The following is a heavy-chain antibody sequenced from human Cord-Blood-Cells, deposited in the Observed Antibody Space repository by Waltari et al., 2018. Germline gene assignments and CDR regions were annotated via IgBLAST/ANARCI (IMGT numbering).Heavy chain of an antibody. J-gene: IGHJ4*02. CDR1: GYTFTSYA. D-gene: IGHD6-13*01. CDR3: ARDGSSSLDY. V-gene: IGHV1-3*02. Sequence: QVQLVQSGAEVKKPGASVKVSCKASGYTFTSYAMHWVRQAPGQRLEWMGWSNAGNGNTKYSQWFQGRVTITRDTSASTTYMELSSLRSEDMAVYYCARDGSSSLDYWGQGTLVTVSS. CDR2: SNAGNGNT.